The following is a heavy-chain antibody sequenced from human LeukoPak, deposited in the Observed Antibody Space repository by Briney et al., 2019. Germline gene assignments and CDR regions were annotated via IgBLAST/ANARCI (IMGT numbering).Heavy chain of an antibody. CDR2: ISGSGGST. Sequence: GGSLRLSCAASGFTFSSYAMSWVRQAPGKGLEWVSAISGSGGSTYYADSVKGRFTISRDNSKNTLYLQMNSLRAEDTAVYYCAKDIVVVRDIYYYRMDVWGKGTTVTVSS. CDR3: AKDIVVVRDIYYYRMDV. V-gene: IGHV3-23*01. D-gene: IGHD2-15*01. CDR1: GFTFSSYA. J-gene: IGHJ6*04.